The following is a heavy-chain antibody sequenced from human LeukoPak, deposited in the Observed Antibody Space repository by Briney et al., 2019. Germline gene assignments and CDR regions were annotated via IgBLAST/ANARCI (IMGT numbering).Heavy chain of an antibody. V-gene: IGHV3-7*01. D-gene: IGHD3-3*01. Sequence: GGSLRLSCAASGFTFSNYWMSWVRQAPGKGLEWVANIKEDGGNKYYVDSVKGRFTISRDNAKNSLYLQMNSLRAEDTAVYYCAREGAGFLEWLSRDYYFDYWGQGTLVTVSS. CDR3: AREGAGFLEWLSRDYYFDY. CDR2: IKEDGGNK. J-gene: IGHJ4*02. CDR1: GFTFSNYW.